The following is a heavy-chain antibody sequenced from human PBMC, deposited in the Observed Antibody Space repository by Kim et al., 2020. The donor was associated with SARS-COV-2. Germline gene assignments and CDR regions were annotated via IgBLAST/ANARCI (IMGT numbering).Heavy chain of an antibody. CDR3: AKDPTDCSSTSCYRGWVYYYYGMDV. CDR2: ISYDGSNK. V-gene: IGHV3-30*18. J-gene: IGHJ6*02. Sequence: GGSLRLSCAASGFTFSSYGMHWVRQAPGKGLEWVAVISYDGSNKYYADSVKGRFTISRDKSKNTLYLQMNSLRAEDTAVYYCAKDPTDCSSTSCYRGWVYYYYGMDVWGQGTTVTVSS. D-gene: IGHD2-2*01. CDR1: GFTFSSYG.